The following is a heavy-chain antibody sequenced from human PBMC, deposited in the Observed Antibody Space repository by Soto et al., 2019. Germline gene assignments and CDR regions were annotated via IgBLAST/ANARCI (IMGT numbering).Heavy chain of an antibody. Sequence: QLQLQESGPRLVKPSETLSLTCTVSGGSISSSSYYWGWIRQPPGKGLEWIGIIYYSGSTYYNPSLKSRVTISVDTSKNQFSLKLNSVTAADTAVYYCARLSFATLFDYWGQGTLVTVSS. J-gene: IGHJ4*02. CDR3: ARLSFATLFDY. CDR1: GGSISSSSYY. D-gene: IGHD2-15*01. CDR2: IYYSGST. V-gene: IGHV4-39*01.